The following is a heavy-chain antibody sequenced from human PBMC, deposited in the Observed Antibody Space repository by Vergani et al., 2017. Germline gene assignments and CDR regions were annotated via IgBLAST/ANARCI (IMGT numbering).Heavy chain of an antibody. CDR3: AGLDSNGFDY. Sequence: QLQLQESGSGLVKPSQTLSLTCAVSGGSISSGGYSWSWFRQPPGKGLEWIGYIYYSGSTNYNPSLKSPVTISVDTSKNQFTLKLSSVTAADTAVYYCAGLDSNGFDYWGQGTLVTVSS. CDR2: IYYSGST. CDR1: GGSISSGGYS. J-gene: IGHJ4*02. V-gene: IGHV4-30-2*01. D-gene: IGHD4-11*01.